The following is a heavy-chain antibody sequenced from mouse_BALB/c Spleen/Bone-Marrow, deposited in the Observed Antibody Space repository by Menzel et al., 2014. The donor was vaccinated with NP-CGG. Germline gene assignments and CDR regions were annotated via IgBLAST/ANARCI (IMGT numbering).Heavy chain of an antibody. V-gene: IGHV1-54*01. D-gene: IGHD1-1*01. J-gene: IGHJ2*01. Sequence: VQLQQSGAELVRPGTSVKVSCKASGYAFTNYLIEWVKQRPGQGLEWVGVIYPGSGGTNYNEKFRDKATLTADKSSSTAYMQLSSLTSDYSAVYFCARGTTVYYFDYWGQGTTLTVSS. CDR1: GYAFTNYL. CDR3: ARGTTVYYFDY. CDR2: IYPGSGGT.